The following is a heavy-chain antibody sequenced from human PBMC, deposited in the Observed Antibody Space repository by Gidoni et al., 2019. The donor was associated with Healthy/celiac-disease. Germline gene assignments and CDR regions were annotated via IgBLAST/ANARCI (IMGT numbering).Heavy chain of an antibody. CDR3: TTGSSFYWYFDL. J-gene: IGHJ2*01. D-gene: IGHD6-6*01. CDR1: GFTFSNAW. Sequence: EVQLVESGGGLVKPGGSLRLSCAASGFTFSNAWMSWVRQAPGKGLEWVGRIKSKTDGGTTDYAAPVKGRFTISRDDSKNTLYLQMNSLKTEDTAVYYCTTGSSFYWYFDLWGRGTLVTVSS. V-gene: IGHV3-15*01. CDR2: IKSKTDGGTT.